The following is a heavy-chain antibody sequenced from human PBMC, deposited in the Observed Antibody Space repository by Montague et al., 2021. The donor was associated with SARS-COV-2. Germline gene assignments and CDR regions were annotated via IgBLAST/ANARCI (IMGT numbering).Heavy chain of an antibody. D-gene: IGHD3-3*01. CDR3: ARFQVTISVVLIFIPAAGRLDG. CDR2: IIQTGSS. Sequence: SETLSLTCAVDSGSFSGFYWTWIRQSPGKGLEWIGEIIQTGSSTYNPSLKGRVTLSIDTSKNQFSLKLQSVTPADTAVYYCARFQVTISVVLIFIPAAGRLDGWGQGTSVTVSS. CDR1: SGSFSGFY. V-gene: IGHV4-34*12. J-gene: IGHJ3*01.